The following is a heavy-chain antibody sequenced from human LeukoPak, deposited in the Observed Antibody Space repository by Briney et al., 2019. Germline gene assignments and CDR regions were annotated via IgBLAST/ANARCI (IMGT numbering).Heavy chain of an antibody. D-gene: IGHD6-13*01. J-gene: IGHJ4*02. CDR3: AKDPVIAAAGTGWYYFDY. CDR2: IRGSGTST. V-gene: IGHV3-23*01. Sequence: AGGSLRLSCAASGFTFSTYAMSWVRLAPGKGLEWVSTIRGSGTSTYYADSVKGRFTISRDSSKSTLFLQMDSLRDEDSAVYYCAKDPVIAAAGTGWYYFDYWGQGTLVTVSS. CDR1: GFTFSTYA.